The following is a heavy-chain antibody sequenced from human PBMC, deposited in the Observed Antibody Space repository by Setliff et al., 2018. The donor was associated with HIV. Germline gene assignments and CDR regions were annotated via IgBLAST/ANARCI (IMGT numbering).Heavy chain of an antibody. CDR1: DDPISSYY. V-gene: IGHV4-4*09. D-gene: IGHD2-21*01. J-gene: IGHJ4*02. CDR2: ISSSGTT. Sequence: PSETLSLTCYVPDDPISSYYWTWIRQSPGKALEWIGYISSSGTTNYNPSLRSRVTISMETSNTRFSLWLRSATAADTATYFCARLGRAIDDGGSSLRLDFWGQGMLVTVSS. CDR3: ARLGRAIDDGGSSLRLDF.